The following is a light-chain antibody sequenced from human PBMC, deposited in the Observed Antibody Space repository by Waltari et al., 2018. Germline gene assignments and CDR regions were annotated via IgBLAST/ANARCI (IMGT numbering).Light chain of an antibody. J-gene: IGLJ3*02. CDR3: CSYAGSYIWV. V-gene: IGLV2-11*01. Sequence: QSALTQPRSVSGSPGQSATIPCTGPSTDVAPYNYVSWYQQLPYKAPKLMIYVVTKRPSGVPGRFSGSRSGNTASLTISGLQAEDEADYYCCSYAGSYIWVFGGGTKLTVL. CDR1: STDVAPYNY. CDR2: VVT.